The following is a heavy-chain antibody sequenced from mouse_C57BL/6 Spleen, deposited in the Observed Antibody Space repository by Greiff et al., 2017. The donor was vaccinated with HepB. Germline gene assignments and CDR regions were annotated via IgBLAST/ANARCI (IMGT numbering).Heavy chain of an antibody. CDR3: ARDAGDPAWIAY. CDR2: SRNKANDYTT. J-gene: IGHJ3*01. V-gene: IGHV7-1*01. D-gene: IGHD2-13*01. Sequence: EVNVVESGGGLVQSGRSLRLSCATSGFTFSDFYMEWVRQAPGKGLEWIAASRNKANDYTTEYSASVKGRFIVSRDTSQSILYLQMNALRAEDTAIYYCARDAGDPAWIAYWGQGTLVTVSA. CDR1: GFTFSDFY.